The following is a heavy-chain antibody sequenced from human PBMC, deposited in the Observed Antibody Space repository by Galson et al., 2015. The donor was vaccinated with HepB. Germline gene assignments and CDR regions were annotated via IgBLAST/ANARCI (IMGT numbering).Heavy chain of an antibody. CDR3: ARYNPRRDGYVDAFDI. CDR1: GGSFSCYY. V-gene: IGHV4-34*01. Sequence: SETLSLTCAVYGGSFSCYYWSWIRQPPGKGLEWIGEINHSGSTNYNPSLKSRVTISVDTSKNQFSLKLSSVTAADTAVYYCARYNPRRDGYVDAFDIWGQGTTSPSLQ. D-gene: IGHD5-24*01. CDR2: INHSGST. J-gene: IGHJ3*02.